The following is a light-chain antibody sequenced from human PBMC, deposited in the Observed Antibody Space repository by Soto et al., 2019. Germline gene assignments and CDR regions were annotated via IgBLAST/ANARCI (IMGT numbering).Light chain of an antibody. CDR1: QSVSSSY. CDR3: QQYGSSLTWT. CDR2: GAS. Sequence: EIVLTQSPGTLSLSPGERATLSCRASQSVSSSYLAWYQQKPVQAPRLLIYGASSGATGIPDRFSGSGSGTDFTLTISRLEPEDFAVYYCQQYGSSLTWTFGRGTKVEIK. J-gene: IGKJ1*01. V-gene: IGKV3-20*01.